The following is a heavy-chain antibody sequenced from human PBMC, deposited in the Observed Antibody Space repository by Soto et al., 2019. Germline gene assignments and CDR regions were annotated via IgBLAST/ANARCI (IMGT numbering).Heavy chain of an antibody. Sequence: SETLSLTCTVSGGSISSSSYYWGWIRQPPGKGLEWIGSIYYSGSTYYNPSLKSRVTISVDTSKNQFSLKLSSVTAADTAVYYCAIGGSFDYWGQGTLVTVSS. V-gene: IGHV4-39*01. J-gene: IGHJ4*02. CDR1: GGSISSSSYY. D-gene: IGHD2-15*01. CDR2: IYYSGST. CDR3: AIGGSFDY.